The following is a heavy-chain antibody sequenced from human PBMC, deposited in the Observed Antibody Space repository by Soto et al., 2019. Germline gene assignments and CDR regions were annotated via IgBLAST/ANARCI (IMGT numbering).Heavy chain of an antibody. CDR2: ISGSGGST. J-gene: IGHJ6*02. V-gene: IGHV3-23*01. CDR1: GFTFSSYA. D-gene: IGHD3-16*01. CDR3: GKVSTFLRVPYWEV. Sequence: GGSLRLSCAASGFTFSSYAMSWVRQAPGKGLEWVSAISGSGGSTYYADSVKGRFTISRDNSKNTLYLQMNSLRAEDTAVYYCGKVSTFLRVPYWEVGGQGTTVTVSS.